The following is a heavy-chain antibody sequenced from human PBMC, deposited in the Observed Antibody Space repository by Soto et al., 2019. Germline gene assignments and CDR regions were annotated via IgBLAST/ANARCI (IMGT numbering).Heavy chain of an antibody. CDR3: ARDHIRWQLAFDY. Sequence: GGSLRLSCAASGFTFSSYSMNWVRQAPGKGLEWVSYVSSSSTIYYADSVKGRFTISRDNAKNSLYLQMNSLRDEDTAVYYCARDHIRWQLAFDYWGQGTLVTVSS. D-gene: IGHD4-17*01. CDR2: VSSSSTI. V-gene: IGHV3-48*02. CDR1: GFTFSSYS. J-gene: IGHJ4*02.